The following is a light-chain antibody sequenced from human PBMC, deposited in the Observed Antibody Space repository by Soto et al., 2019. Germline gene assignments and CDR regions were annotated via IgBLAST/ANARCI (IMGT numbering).Light chain of an antibody. V-gene: IGLV1-44*01. CDR3: AAWDDSLNGVV. CDR2: SNN. J-gene: IGLJ2*01. Sequence: QSVLTQPPSASGTPGQRVTISCSGSSSNIGSNTVNWYQQLPGTAPKLLIYSNNQRPSGVPDRFSRSKSATSASLAISGLQSEDEADYYCAAWDDSLNGVVFGGGTKLTVL. CDR1: SSNIGSNT.